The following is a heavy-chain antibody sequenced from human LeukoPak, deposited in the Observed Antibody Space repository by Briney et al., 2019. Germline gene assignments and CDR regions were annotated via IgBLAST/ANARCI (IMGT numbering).Heavy chain of an antibody. J-gene: IGHJ3*02. Sequence: SETLSLTCAVYGGSFSGYYWSWIRQPPGKGLEWIGEINHSGSTNYNPSLKSRVTISVDTSKNQFSLKLSSVTAADTAVYYCARVNFDYDFWSGYPDAFDIWGQGTMVTVSS. V-gene: IGHV4-34*01. CDR3: ARVNFDYDFWSGYPDAFDI. D-gene: IGHD3-3*01. CDR2: INHSGST. CDR1: GGSFSGYY.